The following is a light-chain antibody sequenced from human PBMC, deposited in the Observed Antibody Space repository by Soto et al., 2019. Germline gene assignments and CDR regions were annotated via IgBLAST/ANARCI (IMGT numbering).Light chain of an antibody. CDR2: DDN. Sequence: QSVLTQPPSASGTPGQGVTISCSGSSSNVGSNFVHWFQQVPGTAPKLLIYDDNKRPSGIPDRFSGSKSGTSATLGITGFQTGDEADYYCGSWDSSLSAYVFGTGTKLTVL. CDR1: SSNVGSNF. CDR3: GSWDSSLSAYV. J-gene: IGLJ1*01. V-gene: IGLV1-51*01.